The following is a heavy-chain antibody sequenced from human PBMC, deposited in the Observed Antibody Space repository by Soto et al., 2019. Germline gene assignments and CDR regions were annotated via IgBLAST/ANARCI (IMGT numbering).Heavy chain of an antibody. V-gene: IGHV4-30-2*01. J-gene: IGHJ4*02. CDR2: IYHSGST. D-gene: IGHD6-19*01. CDR3: TRAVGLGAVPVDY. Sequence: QLQLQESGSGLVKPSQTLSLTCAVSGGSISSGGYSWSWIRQPPGKGLEWIGYIYHSGSTYYNPARKSRVTITVDRSNNQFALKLSSVAAADTAVYYCTRAVGLGAVPVDYWGQGTLVTVSS. CDR1: GGSISSGGYS.